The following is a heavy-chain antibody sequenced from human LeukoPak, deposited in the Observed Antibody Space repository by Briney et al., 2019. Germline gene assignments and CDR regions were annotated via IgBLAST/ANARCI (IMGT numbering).Heavy chain of an antibody. CDR1: GYTFTGYY. J-gene: IGHJ4*02. CDR3: ARAGRYFDWLLNY. CDR2: INPNSGGT. Sequence: ASVKVSCKASGYTFTGYYMHWVRQAPGRGLEWMGWINPNSGGTNYAQKFQGRVTMTRDTSISTAYMELSRLRSDDTAVYYCARAGRYFDWLLNYWGQGTLVTVSS. D-gene: IGHD3-9*01. V-gene: IGHV1-2*02.